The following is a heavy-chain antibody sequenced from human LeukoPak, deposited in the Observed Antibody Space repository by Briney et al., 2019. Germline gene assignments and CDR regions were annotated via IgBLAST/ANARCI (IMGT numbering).Heavy chain of an antibody. CDR3: ARDAATGNYFDY. V-gene: IGHV3-21*01. J-gene: IGHJ4*02. CDR1: GFTFSSYS. CDR2: ISSSSSYI. Sequence: PGGSLRLSCAASGFTFSSYSMNWVRQAPGKGLEWVSSISSSSSYIYYADSVKGRFTISRDDSKNTLYLQMNSLRAEDTAVYYCARDAATGNYFDYWGQGTLVTVSS. D-gene: IGHD6-25*01.